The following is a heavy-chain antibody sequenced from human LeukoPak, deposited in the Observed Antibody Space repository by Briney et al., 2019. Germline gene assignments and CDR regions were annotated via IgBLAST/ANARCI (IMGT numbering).Heavy chain of an antibody. CDR2: TSISGSYI. CDR3: ARDRRNFAVAGIRGPPHDAFDI. V-gene: IGHV3-21*04. Sequence: GGSLRLSCAASGFTFSNYRMKWVRQAPGKGLEWVSSTSISGSYIDYADSVKGRFTISRDNAKNSLYLQMNSLRAEDTAVYYCARDRRNFAVAGIRGPPHDAFDIWGQGTMVTVSS. D-gene: IGHD6-19*01. CDR1: GFTFSNYR. J-gene: IGHJ3*02.